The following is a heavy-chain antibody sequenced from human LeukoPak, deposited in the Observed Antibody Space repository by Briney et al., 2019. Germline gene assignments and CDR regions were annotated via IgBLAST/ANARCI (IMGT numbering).Heavy chain of an antibody. V-gene: IGHV4-34*01. CDR3: ARGSYCGGDCYSGAFDI. Sequence: SETLSLTCAVYGGSFSGYYWSWIRQPPGKGLERIGEINHSGSTNYNPSLKSRVTISVDTSKNQFSLKLSSVTAADTAVYYCARGSYCGGDCYSGAFDIWGQGTMVTVSS. CDR2: INHSGST. J-gene: IGHJ3*02. CDR1: GGSFSGYY. D-gene: IGHD2-21*02.